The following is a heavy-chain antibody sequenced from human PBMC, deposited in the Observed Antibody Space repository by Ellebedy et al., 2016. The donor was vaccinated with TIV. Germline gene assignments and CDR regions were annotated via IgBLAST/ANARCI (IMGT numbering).Heavy chain of an antibody. CDR3: ARGPNYSTSTGYYYEYFQH. CDR1: VDTFSTYS. V-gene: IGHV1-69*13. D-gene: IGHD3-22*01. J-gene: IGHJ1*01. Sequence: SVKVSCXTSVDTFSTYSFAWVRQAPGQGLEWMGGILPIVGTANYAQKFQDRVTITADESTTTVSMEFTSLRSDDTAVYYCARGPNYSTSTGYYYEYFQHWGQGTLI. CDR2: ILPIVGTA.